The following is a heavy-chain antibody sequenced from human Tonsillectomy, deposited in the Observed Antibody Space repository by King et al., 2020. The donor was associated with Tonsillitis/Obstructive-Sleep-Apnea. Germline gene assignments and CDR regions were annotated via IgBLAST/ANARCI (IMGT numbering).Heavy chain of an antibody. J-gene: IGHJ6*02. CDR2: INPNSGGT. CDR1: GYTFTGYY. D-gene: IGHD6-6*01. Sequence: QLVQSGAEVKKPGASVKVSCKASGYTFTGYYMHWVRQAPGQGLEWMGWINPNSGGTNYAQKFQGRVTMTRDTSISTAYMELSRLRSDDTAVYYCAAYSSSSYYYYGMDVWGQGTTVTVSS. CDR3: AAYSSSSYYYYGMDV. V-gene: IGHV1-2*02.